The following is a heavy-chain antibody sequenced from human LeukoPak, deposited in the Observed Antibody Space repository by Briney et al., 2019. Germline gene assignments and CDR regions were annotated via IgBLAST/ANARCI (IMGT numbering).Heavy chain of an antibody. CDR2: ISGNGDWT. CDR3: ARSRLATAGTGAFDV. Sequence: SGGSLRLSYAASGISFSGYAMSWVRQAPGKGLEWVSTISGNGDWTTYADSVKDRFTISRDNSKYMVYVQMNSLRAEDTAVYYCARSRLATAGTGAFDVWGQGTKVTVSS. J-gene: IGHJ3*01. CDR1: GISFSGYA. D-gene: IGHD6-13*01. V-gene: IGHV3-23*01.